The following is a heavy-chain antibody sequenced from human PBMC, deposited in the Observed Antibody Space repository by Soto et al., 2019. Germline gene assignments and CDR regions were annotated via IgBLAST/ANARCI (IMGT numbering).Heavy chain of an antibody. CDR1: GYTFTGYY. D-gene: IGHD3-3*01. Sequence: QVQLVQSGAEVKKPGASVKVSCKASGYTFTGYYMHWVRQAPGQGLEWMGWINPNSGGTNYAQKFQGWVTMTRDTSISTAYMELSRLRSDDTAVYYCARGGYDFWSGYYTIYYYYGMDVWGQGTTVTVSS. J-gene: IGHJ6*02. V-gene: IGHV1-2*04. CDR3: ARGGYDFWSGYYTIYYYYGMDV. CDR2: INPNSGGT.